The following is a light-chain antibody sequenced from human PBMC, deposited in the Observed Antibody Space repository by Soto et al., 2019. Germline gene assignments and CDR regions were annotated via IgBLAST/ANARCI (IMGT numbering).Light chain of an antibody. CDR2: AAS. J-gene: IGKJ1*01. V-gene: IGKV1-39*01. CDR3: QQTSSNPRT. Sequence: DITMTQSPSSLSASVGDRVTIPCRASQTIVTYLNWYQQKPGNAPKLLIYAASNLQNGVPSRFSGSGSGTDFTLTISSLQPEDFATYFCQQTSSNPRTFGQGTKVDIK. CDR1: QTIVTY.